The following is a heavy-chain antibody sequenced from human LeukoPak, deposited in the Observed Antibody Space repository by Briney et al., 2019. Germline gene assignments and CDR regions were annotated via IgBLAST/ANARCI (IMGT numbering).Heavy chain of an antibody. J-gene: IGHJ4*02. Sequence: PGGSLRLSCAASRFTFTTYAMSWVRQAPGKGLEWISTISNSGDNTYYADSVKGRFSISRDNSKNTLSLQTNSLRADDTAVYYRAKSHSVTYRGYFDSWGQGTLVTVSS. CDR2: ISNSGDNT. CDR1: RFTFTTYA. CDR3: AKSHSVTYRGYFDS. V-gene: IGHV3-23*01. D-gene: IGHD4-23*01.